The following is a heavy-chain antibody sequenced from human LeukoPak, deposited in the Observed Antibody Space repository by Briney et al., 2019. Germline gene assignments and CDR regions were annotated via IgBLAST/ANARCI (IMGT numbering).Heavy chain of an antibody. Sequence: GGSLRLSCAASGFTFNISAMNWVRQAPGKGLEWVAFIWSDGTNKYYADSVKGRFTISRDNSKNTLYLQMNDLRAEDTAVYFCAPLAAVAGFDSWGQGTLVTVSS. D-gene: IGHD6-19*01. CDR1: GFTFNISA. CDR2: IWSDGTNK. J-gene: IGHJ4*02. V-gene: IGHV3-33*08. CDR3: APLAAVAGFDS.